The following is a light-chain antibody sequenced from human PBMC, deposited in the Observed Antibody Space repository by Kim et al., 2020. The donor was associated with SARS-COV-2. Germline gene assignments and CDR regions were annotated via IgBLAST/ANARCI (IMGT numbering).Light chain of an antibody. CDR2: DVS. CDR3: SSYTSSSTLV. Sequence: YNSVFGYQQRPGKAPKLLIYDVSKRPSGVSNRFSGSKSGNTASLTISGLQAEDEADYYCSSYTSSSTLVFGGGTQLTVL. CDR1: YNS. J-gene: IGLJ2*01. V-gene: IGLV2-14*03.